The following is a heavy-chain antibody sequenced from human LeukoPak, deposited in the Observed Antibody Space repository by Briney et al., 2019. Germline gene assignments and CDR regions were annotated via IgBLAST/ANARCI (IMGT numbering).Heavy chain of an antibody. CDR1: GYTFIKYF. CDR2: INPSGSST. Sequence: ASVKVSCKASGYTFIKYFLHWVRQAPGQGLEWMGIINPSGSSTTYAQKFQGRVTMTRDTSTSTVYMELSSLRSEDTTVYYCARTSGRTFDYWGQGTLVTVSS. CDR3: ARTSGRTFDY. V-gene: IGHV1-46*01. J-gene: IGHJ4*02.